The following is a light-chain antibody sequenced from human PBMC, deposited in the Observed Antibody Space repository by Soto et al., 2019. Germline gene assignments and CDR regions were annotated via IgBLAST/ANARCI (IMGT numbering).Light chain of an antibody. Sequence: DIQMTQSPSSLSASVGDRVTITCRASQSISSSLSWYQQKPGKAPKLLIYAASSVQSGVPSRFSGSGSGTDFTLTITSLQSEDFATYYCQQSYSTPYTFGQGTKLEIK. CDR3: QQSYSTPYT. V-gene: IGKV1-39*01. CDR2: AAS. J-gene: IGKJ2*01. CDR1: QSISSS.